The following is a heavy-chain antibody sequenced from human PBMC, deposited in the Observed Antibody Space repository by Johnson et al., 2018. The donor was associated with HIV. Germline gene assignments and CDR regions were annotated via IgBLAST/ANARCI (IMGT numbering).Heavy chain of an antibody. CDR1: GFTFSSYG. V-gene: IGHV3-30*03. D-gene: IGHD3-22*01. CDR3: VYDSSGYYAFDM. Sequence: VQLVESGGGVVQPGRSLRLSCAASGFTFSSYGMHWVRQAPGKGLEWVAVISYDGSNKYYADSVKGRFTISRDNSKKTVYLQMNSLRAEDTAVYYCVYDSSGYYAFDMWGQGTMVTVSS. J-gene: IGHJ3*02. CDR2: ISYDGSNK.